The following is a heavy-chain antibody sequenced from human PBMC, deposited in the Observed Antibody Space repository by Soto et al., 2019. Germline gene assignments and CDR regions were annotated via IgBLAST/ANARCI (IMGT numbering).Heavy chain of an antibody. D-gene: IGHD6-19*01. J-gene: IGHJ6*03. CDR2: FDPEDGET. CDR1: GYTLTELS. V-gene: IGHV1-24*01. Sequence: ASVKVSCKVSGYTLTELSMHWVRQAPGKGLEWMGGFDPEDGETIYAQKFQGRVTMTEDTSTDTAYMELSSLRSEDTAVYYCARESSSGWSHYYYYYMDVWGKGTTVTVSS. CDR3: ARESSSGWSHYYYYYMDV.